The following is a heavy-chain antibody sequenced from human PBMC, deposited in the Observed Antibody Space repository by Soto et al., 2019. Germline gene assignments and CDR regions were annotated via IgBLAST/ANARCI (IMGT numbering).Heavy chain of an antibody. CDR2: TYYRSKWNN. V-gene: IGHV6-1*01. Sequence: PSQTLSLTCAISGDSVSSNSAAWNCIRQSPSRGLEWLGRTYYRSKWNNDYALSVKSRITINPDTPKNQFSLHLYSVTPEDTAVYYCTGSTSFRGMDVWGQGTPVTVSS. CDR3: TGSTSFRGMDV. CDR1: GDSVSSNSAA. D-gene: IGHD2-2*01. J-gene: IGHJ6*02.